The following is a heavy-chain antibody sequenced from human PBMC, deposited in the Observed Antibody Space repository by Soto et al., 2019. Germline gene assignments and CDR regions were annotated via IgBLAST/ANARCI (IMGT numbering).Heavy chain of an antibody. Sequence: ASVKVSCKASGYTFTSYGISWVRQAPGQGLEWMGWISAYNGNTNYAQKLQGRVTMTTDTSTSTAYMELRSLRSDDTAVYYCARDRPYCRSTSCYLGAFDIWGQGTMVTVSS. CDR1: GYTFTSYG. J-gene: IGHJ3*02. CDR3: ARDRPYCRSTSCYLGAFDI. D-gene: IGHD2-2*01. V-gene: IGHV1-18*01. CDR2: ISAYNGNT.